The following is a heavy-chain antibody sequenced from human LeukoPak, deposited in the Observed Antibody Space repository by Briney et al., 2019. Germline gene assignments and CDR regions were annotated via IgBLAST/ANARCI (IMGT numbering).Heavy chain of an antibody. CDR1: GGSINSADYY. V-gene: IGHV4-30-4*01. CDR2: ISYSGNT. Sequence: SETLSLTCTVSGGSINSADYYWSWIRQPPGKGLEWIGYISYSGNTFYNPSLKTRITISVDTSKNQFSLKLSSVTAADTAVYYCARRTYCGGDCYSWDFDYWGQGTLVTVSS. CDR3: ARRTYCGGDCYSWDFDY. D-gene: IGHD2-21*02. J-gene: IGHJ4*02.